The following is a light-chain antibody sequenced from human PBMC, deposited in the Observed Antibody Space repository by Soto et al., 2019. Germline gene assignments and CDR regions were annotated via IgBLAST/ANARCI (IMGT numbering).Light chain of an antibody. CDR1: ALPKQY. J-gene: IGLJ2*01. CDR2: KDN. Sequence: SYELTQPPSVSVSPGQTARITCSGDALPKQYAYWYQQKPGQAPVLVIYKDNERPSGIPERFSGSSSGTTVTLTISGVQAEDEAGYYCQSADSSGTYVVFGGGTK. V-gene: IGLV3-25*02. CDR3: QSADSSGTYVV.